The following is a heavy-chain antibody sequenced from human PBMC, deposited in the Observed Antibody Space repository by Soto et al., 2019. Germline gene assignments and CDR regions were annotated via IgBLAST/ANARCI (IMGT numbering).Heavy chain of an antibody. J-gene: IGHJ4*02. CDR1: GYSISSGSY. Sequence: PSETLSLTCTVSGYSISSGSYWAWIRQPPGKGPEWIASIYHGGTTFYNPSLKSRITMSVDTSKNQFSLKLSSVTAADTAVYYCARVGYDSSGYYHYYFDYWGQGTLVTVSS. CDR3: ARVGYDSSGYYHYYFDY. D-gene: IGHD3-22*01. V-gene: IGHV4-38-2*02. CDR2: IYHGGTT.